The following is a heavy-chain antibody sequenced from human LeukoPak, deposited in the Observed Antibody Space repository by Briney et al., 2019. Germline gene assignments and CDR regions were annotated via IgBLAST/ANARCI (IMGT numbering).Heavy chain of an antibody. CDR1: GFTFSSYS. Sequence: GGSLRLSCAASGFTFSSYSMTWVRQSPGKGLEWVAFIRYDGSNKYYADSVKGRFTISRDNSKNTLYLQMNSLRAEDTAVYYCAKDLATIGSGFDYWGQGTLVTVSS. V-gene: IGHV3-30*02. D-gene: IGHD5-12*01. J-gene: IGHJ4*02. CDR3: AKDLATIGSGFDY. CDR2: IRYDGSNK.